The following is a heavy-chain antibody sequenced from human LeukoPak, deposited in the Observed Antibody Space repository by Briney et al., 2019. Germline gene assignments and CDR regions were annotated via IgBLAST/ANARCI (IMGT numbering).Heavy chain of an antibody. D-gene: IGHD3-10*01. CDR3: AKGGLLFMRGWFDP. CDR1: GFTFSGFA. Sequence: GGSLRLSCAASGFTFSGFAMSWVRQAPGKGLEWVSSISGSGGSTSYIGGSGGSTYYADSVKGRFTISRDNSKNTLYLQMNSLRAEDTAVYYCAKGGLLFMRGWFDPWGQGTLVTVSS. CDR2: ISGSGGSTSYIGGSGGST. V-gene: IGHV3-23*01. J-gene: IGHJ5*02.